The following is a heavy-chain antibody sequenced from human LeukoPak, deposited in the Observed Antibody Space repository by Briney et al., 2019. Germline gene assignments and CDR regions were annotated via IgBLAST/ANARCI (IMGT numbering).Heavy chain of an antibody. CDR2: ISGSGGST. Sequence: PGGSLGLSCVVSGFTFRRFGMRWVRQAPGKGLEWVSAISGSGGSTYYADSVKGRFTISRDNSKNTLYLQMNSLRAEDTAVYYCAKVNMIVVVRGNAFDIWGQGTMVTVSS. D-gene: IGHD3-22*01. J-gene: IGHJ3*02. CDR1: GFTFRRFG. CDR3: AKVNMIVVVRGNAFDI. V-gene: IGHV3-23*01.